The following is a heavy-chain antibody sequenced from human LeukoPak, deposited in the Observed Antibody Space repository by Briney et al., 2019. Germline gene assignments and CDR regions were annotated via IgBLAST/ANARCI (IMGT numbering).Heavy chain of an antibody. CDR2: IYTSGST. J-gene: IGHJ4*02. Sequence: SQTLSLTCTVSGGSISSYYWSWLRQPAGKGLEWLGRIYTSGSTNYKPYLKSRVTISVDTSKNQFSLKLSSVTAADTAVYYCAGGNYYYDSSGYYDYFDYWGQGTLVTVSS. D-gene: IGHD3-22*01. CDR3: AGGNYYYDSSGYYDYFDY. V-gene: IGHV4-4*07. CDR1: GGSISSYY.